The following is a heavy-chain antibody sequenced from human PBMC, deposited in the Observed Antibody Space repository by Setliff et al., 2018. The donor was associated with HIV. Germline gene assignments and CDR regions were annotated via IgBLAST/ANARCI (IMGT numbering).Heavy chain of an antibody. V-gene: IGHV2-5*01. Sequence: SISDLGVGVAWIRQPPGKALEWLALIYWNDNKHYSPSLKSRVTITRDAPKNQVVLTLTNLDHMDKATYYCAHKNSAGGNWGPGTLVTVSS. J-gene: IGHJ4*02. D-gene: IGHD2-15*01. CDR2: IYWNDNK. CDR3: AHKNSAGGN. CDR1: SISDLGVG.